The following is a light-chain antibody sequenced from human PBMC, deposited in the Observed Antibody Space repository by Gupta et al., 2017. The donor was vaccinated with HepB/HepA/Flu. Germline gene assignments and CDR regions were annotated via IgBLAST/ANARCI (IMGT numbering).Light chain of an antibody. CDR2: DVS. CDR3: SSSTRGSTHV. V-gene: IGLV2-14*01. Sequence: QSALTQPASVSGSPGQSITISCTGTSSDVGGYNYVSWYKQHPGKAPKRMMDDVSNRLSGVSNRGSASKSGNNASVHTSGLHAEDEADDYCSSSTRGSTHVFGGGTKLPVL. J-gene: IGLJ2*01. CDR1: SSDVGGYNY.